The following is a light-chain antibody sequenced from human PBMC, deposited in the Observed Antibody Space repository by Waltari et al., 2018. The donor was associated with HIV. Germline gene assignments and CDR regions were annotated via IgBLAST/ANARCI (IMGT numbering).Light chain of an antibody. J-gene: IGLJ1*01. CDR1: SSNIGNDN. Sequence: QSVLTQPPSASGTPGQTVTISCSGGSSNIGNDNVYWYQQLPGMTPKLLIYKNLVRPSGVPDRFAGSKSGTSASLAISGLRSEDEADYYCVGWDSSLSAYVFGAGTKVTVL. V-gene: IGLV1-47*01. CDR2: KNL. CDR3: VGWDSSLSAYV.